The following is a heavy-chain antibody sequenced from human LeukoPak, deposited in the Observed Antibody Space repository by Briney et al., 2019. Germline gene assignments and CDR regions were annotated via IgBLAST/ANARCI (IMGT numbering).Heavy chain of an antibody. V-gene: IGHV4-4*02. CDR3: ARDPDSSGYYSTAFGY. D-gene: IGHD3-22*01. J-gene: IGHJ4*02. CDR2: IYHSGST. CDR1: GGSISSSNW. Sequence: SETLSLTCAVSGGSISSSNWWSWVRQPPGKGLEWIGEIYHSGSTNCNPSLKSRVTISVDKSKNQFSLKLSSVTAADTAVYYCARDPDSSGYYSTAFGYWGQGTLVTVSS.